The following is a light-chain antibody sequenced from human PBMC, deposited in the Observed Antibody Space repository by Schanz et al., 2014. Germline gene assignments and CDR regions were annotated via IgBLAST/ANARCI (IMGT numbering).Light chain of an antibody. CDR2: EGS. CDR1: SSDVGSYNL. CDR3: SSYAGSNNSV. V-gene: IGLV2-14*02. J-gene: IGLJ1*01. Sequence: QSALTQPASVSGSPGQSITISCTGTSSDVGSYNLVSWYQQHPGKAPKLMIYEGSKRPSGVSNRFSGSKSGNTASLTVSGLQAEDEADYYCSSYAGSNNSVFGTGTKVTVL.